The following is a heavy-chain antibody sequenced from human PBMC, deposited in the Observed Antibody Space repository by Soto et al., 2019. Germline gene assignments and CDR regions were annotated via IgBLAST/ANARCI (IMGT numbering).Heavy chain of an antibody. Sequence: EVLLVESGGGLVKPGGSLRLSCAASGFTFTTYSISWVRQAPGKGLAWVSSISSSGTYIYYADSVKGRFTISRDNAKNSVFLQMNSLTADDTAVYYCARDRARTTNAFDIWGQGTMVTFSS. J-gene: IGHJ3*02. V-gene: IGHV3-21*01. CDR2: ISSSGTYI. CDR3: ARDRARTTNAFDI. CDR1: GFTFTTYS. D-gene: IGHD3-10*01.